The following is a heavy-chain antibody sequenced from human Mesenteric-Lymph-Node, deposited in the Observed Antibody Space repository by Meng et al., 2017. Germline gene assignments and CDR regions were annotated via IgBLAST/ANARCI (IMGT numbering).Heavy chain of an antibody. V-gene: IGHV1-2*02. CDR3: ARDYRDYFEY. D-gene: IGHD4-11*01. J-gene: IGHJ4*02. CDR2: INPNSGDT. CDR1: GYTFTAYS. Sequence: QGQPVQSGAEGKKPGASVKVSCKTSGYTFTAYSIHWVRRAPGQGLEWMGWINPNSGDTNYAQKFQGRVTMARDTSIRTTYMELSGLRSDDTAVYYCARDYRDYFEYWGQGTLVTVSS.